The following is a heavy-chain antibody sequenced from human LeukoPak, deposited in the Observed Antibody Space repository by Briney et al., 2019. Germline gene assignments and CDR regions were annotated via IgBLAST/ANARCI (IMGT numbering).Heavy chain of an antibody. CDR1: GFTFDDYA. CDR3: AKGINDSGSYGGYMDV. D-gene: IGHD3-10*01. Sequence: GGSLRLSCAASGFTFDDYAMHWVRQAPGKGLEWVSGISWNSNTIGYADSVKGRFTISRDNAKNSLYLQMNSLRAEDMAFYYCAKGINDSGSYGGYMDVWGKGTTVTVSS. J-gene: IGHJ6*03. CDR2: ISWNSNTI. V-gene: IGHV3-9*03.